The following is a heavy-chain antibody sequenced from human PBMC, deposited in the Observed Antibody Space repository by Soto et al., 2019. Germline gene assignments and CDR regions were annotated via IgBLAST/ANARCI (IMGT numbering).Heavy chain of an antibody. CDR2: ISAYNGNT. Sequence: ASVKVSCKASGYTFTSYGISWVRQAPGQGLEWMGWISAYNGNTNYAQKLQGRVTMTTDTSTSTAYMELRSLRSDDTAVYYCARDYCSGGSCYPNWFDPWGQGTTVTVSS. J-gene: IGHJ5*01. D-gene: IGHD2-15*01. CDR1: GYTFTSYG. V-gene: IGHV1-18*01. CDR3: ARDYCSGGSCYPNWFDP.